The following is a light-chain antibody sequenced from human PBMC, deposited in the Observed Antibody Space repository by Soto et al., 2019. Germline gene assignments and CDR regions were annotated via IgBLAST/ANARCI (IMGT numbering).Light chain of an antibody. CDR3: QQYSDLPMT. CDR2: GAS. Sequence: DIGLTQSPGTLSLSPGERAILSCRASQTVNNNYLAWFQQKPGQAPRLLIYGASRRATGIPDRFSGSASGTDLTLTISRLEPEDFAVYFCQQYSDLPMTFGQGTRL. CDR1: QTVNNNY. V-gene: IGKV3-20*01. J-gene: IGKJ5*01.